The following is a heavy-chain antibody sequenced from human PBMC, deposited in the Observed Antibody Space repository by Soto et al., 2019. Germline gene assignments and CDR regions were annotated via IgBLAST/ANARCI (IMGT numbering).Heavy chain of an antibody. Sequence: QVQLQESGPGLVKPSQTLSLTCTVSGGSISSGGYYWSWIRQHPGKGLEWIGYIYYSGSTYYNPSPKRRVTISGDTSKNQFSLKLSSVTAADTAVYYCARVGGINWFDPWGQGTLVTVSS. CDR3: ARVGGINWFDP. CDR2: IYYSGST. D-gene: IGHD3-16*01. J-gene: IGHJ5*02. CDR1: GGSISSGGYY. V-gene: IGHV4-31*03.